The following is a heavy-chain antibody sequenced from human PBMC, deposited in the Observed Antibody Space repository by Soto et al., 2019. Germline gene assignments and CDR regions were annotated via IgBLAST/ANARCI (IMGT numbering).Heavy chain of an antibody. Sequence: GESLKISCKASGYSFSTYWIGWVRQMPGKGLDWMGVIYPGDSDSRYNPSFQGHVTISADKSISTAYLQWSGLRASDSAIYYCARHASSRTSNYDYYAVDVWGLGTTVTVSS. CDR2: IYPGDSDS. D-gene: IGHD4-4*01. CDR1: GYSFSTYW. V-gene: IGHV5-51*01. J-gene: IGHJ6*02. CDR3: ARHASSRTSNYDYYAVDV.